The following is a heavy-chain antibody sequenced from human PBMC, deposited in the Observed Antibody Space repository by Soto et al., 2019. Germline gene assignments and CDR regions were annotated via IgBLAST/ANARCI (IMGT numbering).Heavy chain of an antibody. J-gene: IGHJ4*02. V-gene: IGHV3-48*02. CDR2: ISSSSSTI. D-gene: IGHD4-17*01. Sequence: GGSLRLSCAASGFTFSSYSMNWVRQAPGKGLEWVSYISSSSSTIYYADSVKGRFTISRDNAKNSLYLQMNSLRDEDTAVYYCARDTTDYGDWRLYFDYWGQGTLVTVSS. CDR3: ARDTTDYGDWRLYFDY. CDR1: GFTFSSYS.